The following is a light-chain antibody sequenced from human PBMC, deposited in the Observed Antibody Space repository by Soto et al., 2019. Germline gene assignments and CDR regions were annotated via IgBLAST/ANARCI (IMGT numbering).Light chain of an antibody. Sequence: IQMTQSPSSLSASVGDRVTITCRASQSISSYLNWYQQKPGKAPKLLIYAASSLQSGVPSRFSGSGSGTDFTVTISSLQPEDFATYYCQQSYSMPRTVGGGTKVDI. CDR3: QQSYSMPRT. CDR2: AAS. V-gene: IGKV1-39*01. CDR1: QSISSY. J-gene: IGKJ4*01.